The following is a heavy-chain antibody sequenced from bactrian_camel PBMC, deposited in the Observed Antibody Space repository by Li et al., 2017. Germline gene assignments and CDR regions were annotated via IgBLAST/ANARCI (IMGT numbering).Heavy chain of an antibody. CDR1: GYTDSGIC. Sequence: HVQLVESGGGSVQAGGSLRLSCQISGYTDSGICMGWFRQAPGKEREGVAHIDTDSSTTYAESVKGRFTISHDEGNNTLSLQMNNLRPEDSAIYYCAADAPHLPCNVVVSTILRGTRVPNEYNSWGHGTQVTVS. CDR2: IDTDSST. CDR3: AADAPHLPCNVVVSTILRGTRVPNEYNS. J-gene: IGHJ6*01. D-gene: IGHD2*01. V-gene: IGHV3S53*01.